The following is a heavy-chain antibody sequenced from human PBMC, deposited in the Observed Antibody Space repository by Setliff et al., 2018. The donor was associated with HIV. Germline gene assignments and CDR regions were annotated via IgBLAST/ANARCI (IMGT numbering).Heavy chain of an antibody. V-gene: IGHV4-59*08. D-gene: IGHD3-10*01. Sequence: SETLSLTCTVSGGPITSYYWNWIRQSPGKGLEWIGYIFVSGTTKYNPSVTSRVTISVDASKNQSFLQLISVTAADTAVYYCARQGGYNSPLMVWGQGKLVTVSS. J-gene: IGHJ4*02. CDR1: GGPITSYY. CDR2: IFVSGTT. CDR3: ARQGGYNSPLMV.